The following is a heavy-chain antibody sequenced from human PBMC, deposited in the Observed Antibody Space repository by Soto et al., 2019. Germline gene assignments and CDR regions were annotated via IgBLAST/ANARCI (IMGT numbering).Heavy chain of an antibody. D-gene: IGHD2-2*01. Sequence: PGGSLRLSCAASGFTFSSYGMHWVRQAPGKGLEWVAVISYDGSNKYYADSVKGRFTISRDNSKNTLYLQMNSLRAEDTAVYYCAKDHCSSTSCYGYFDYWGQGTLVTVSS. V-gene: IGHV3-30*18. CDR3: AKDHCSSTSCYGYFDY. J-gene: IGHJ4*02. CDR2: ISYDGSNK. CDR1: GFTFSSYG.